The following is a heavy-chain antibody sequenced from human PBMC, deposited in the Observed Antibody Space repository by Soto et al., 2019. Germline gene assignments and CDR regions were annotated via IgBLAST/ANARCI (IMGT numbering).Heavy chain of an antibody. CDR3: ARDPHYFYDSTGYYDY. CDR1: GFTFSSDW. Sequence: PGGSLRLSCAASGFTFSSDWMHWVRQAPGKGLVWVSRINTDGSGTSYADSVKGRFTISRDNAKNTLYLQMNSLRAEDTAVYYCARDPHYFYDSTGYYDYWGQGTLVTVSS. CDR2: INTDGSGT. J-gene: IGHJ4*02. V-gene: IGHV3-74*01. D-gene: IGHD3-22*01.